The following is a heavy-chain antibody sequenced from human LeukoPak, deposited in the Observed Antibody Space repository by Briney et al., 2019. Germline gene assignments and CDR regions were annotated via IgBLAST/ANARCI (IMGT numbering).Heavy chain of an antibody. Sequence: GGSLRLSCAASGFTFSSYGMHWVRQAPGKGLEWVSSISSSSSYIYYADSVKGRFTISRDNAKNSLYLQMNSLRAEDTAVYYCARGPRYGDYYHGFDYWGQGTLVTVSS. CDR1: GFTFSSYG. V-gene: IGHV3-21*01. J-gene: IGHJ4*02. CDR2: ISSSSSYI. CDR3: ARGPRYGDYYHGFDY. D-gene: IGHD4-17*01.